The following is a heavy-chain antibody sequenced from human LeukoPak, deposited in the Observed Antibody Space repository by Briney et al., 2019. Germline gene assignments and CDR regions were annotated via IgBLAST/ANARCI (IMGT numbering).Heavy chain of an antibody. CDR3: AEGNSGYDSEYFQH. Sequence: GGSLRLSCVASGFTFSTYSMNWVRQAPGKGLEWVSFISGSTSYIFYADSVKGRFTISRDNAKNSLYLQMNSLRAEDTAVYYCAEGNSGYDSEYFQHWGQGTLVTVSS. D-gene: IGHD5-12*01. V-gene: IGHV3-21*06. J-gene: IGHJ1*01. CDR2: ISGSTSYI. CDR1: GFTFSTYS.